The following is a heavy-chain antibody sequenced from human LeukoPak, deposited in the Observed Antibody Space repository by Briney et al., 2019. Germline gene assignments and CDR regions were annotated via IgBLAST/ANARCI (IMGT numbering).Heavy chain of an antibody. V-gene: IGHV3-73*01. CDR2: IRSKANSYAT. D-gene: IGHD3-10*01. CDR1: GLTFSGSA. J-gene: IGHJ5*02. CDR3: VAAVLLWFGES. Sequence: PGGSLRLSCAASGLTFSGSAMHWVRQASGKGLEWVGRIRSKANSYATAYAASVKGRFTISRDDSKNTAYLQMNSLKTEDTAVYYCVAAVLLWFGESWGQGTLVTVSS.